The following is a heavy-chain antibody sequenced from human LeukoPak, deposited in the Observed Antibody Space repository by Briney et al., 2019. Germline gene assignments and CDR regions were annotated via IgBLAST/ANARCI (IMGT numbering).Heavy chain of an antibody. CDR1: GGSISSYY. D-gene: IGHD3-22*01. CDR2: IYYSGST. Sequence: NTSETLSLTCTVSGGSISSYYWSWIRQPPGKGLEWIGYIYYSGSTNYNPSLKSRVTISVDTSKNQFSLKLSSVTAADTAVYYCARTDSSGYYDYFDYWGQGTLVTVSS. CDR3: ARTDSSGYYDYFDY. J-gene: IGHJ4*02. V-gene: IGHV4-59*01.